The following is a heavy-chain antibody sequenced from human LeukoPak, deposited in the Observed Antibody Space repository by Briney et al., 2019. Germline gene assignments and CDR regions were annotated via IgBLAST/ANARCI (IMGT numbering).Heavy chain of an antibody. CDR2: IYYSGST. CDR3: ARVHIVVVPAAISDAFDI. D-gene: IGHD2-2*01. Sequence: SETLSLTCTVSGGSISSYYWSWIRQPPGKGLEWIGYIYYSGSTNYNPSLKSRVTISVDTSKNQFSLKLSSVTAADTAVYYCARVHIVVVPAAISDAFDIWGQGTMVTVSS. V-gene: IGHV4-59*08. J-gene: IGHJ3*02. CDR1: GGSISSYY.